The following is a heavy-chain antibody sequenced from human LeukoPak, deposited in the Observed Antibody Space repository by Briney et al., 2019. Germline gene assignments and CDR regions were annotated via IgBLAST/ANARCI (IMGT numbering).Heavy chain of an antibody. CDR1: GYSFTSYW. CDR3: ARQEDDYLDRKQQLVGPADY. Sequence: GESLKISCKGSGYSFTSYWIGWVRQMPGKGLEWMGIIYPGDSDTRYSPSFQGQVTISADKSISTAYLQWSSLKASDTAMYYCARQEDDYLDRKQQLVGPADYWGQGTLVTVSS. D-gene: IGHD6-13*01. CDR2: IYPGDSDT. J-gene: IGHJ4*02. V-gene: IGHV5-51*01.